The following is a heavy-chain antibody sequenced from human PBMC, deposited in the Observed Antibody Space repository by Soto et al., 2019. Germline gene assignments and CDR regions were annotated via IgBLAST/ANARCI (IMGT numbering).Heavy chain of an antibody. J-gene: IGHJ5*02. CDR1: GGSITDYS. CDR3: ARDQGVVVTADNWFDP. Sequence: SETLSLTCTVSGGSITDYSWVWIRQPAGKGLEWIGRIFSSGSTNYNPSLKGRITMSLDTSKNRFSLKLNSATATDTAVYFCARDQGVVVTADNWFDPWGQGILVTVSS. D-gene: IGHD2-21*02. V-gene: IGHV4-4*07. CDR2: IFSSGST.